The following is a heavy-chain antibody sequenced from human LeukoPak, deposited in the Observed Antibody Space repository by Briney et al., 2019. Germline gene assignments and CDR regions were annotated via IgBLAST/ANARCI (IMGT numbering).Heavy chain of an antibody. CDR2: INPSGGST. CDR1: GYTFTSYY. V-gene: IGHV1-46*01. J-gene: IGHJ3*02. D-gene: IGHD4-23*01. Sequence: ASVKVSCKASGYTFTSYYMHWVRQAPGQGLEWMGIINPSGGSTSYAQKFQGRVTMTRDTSTSTVYMELNSLRAEDTAVYYCARGGGKDAFDIWGQGTMVTVSS. CDR3: ARGGGKDAFDI.